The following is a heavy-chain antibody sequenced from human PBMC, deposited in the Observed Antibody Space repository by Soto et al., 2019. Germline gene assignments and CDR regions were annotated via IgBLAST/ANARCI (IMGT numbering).Heavy chain of an antibody. D-gene: IGHD3-22*01. J-gene: IGHJ6*02. CDR2: ISYDGSNK. Sequence: LRLSCAASGFTFSSYAMHWVRQAPGKGLEWVAVISYDGSNKYYADSVKGRFTISRDNSKNTLYLQMNSLRAEDTAVYYCARDHAAFYDSSGYGKFQYYYYGMDVWGQGTTVTVSS. CDR3: ARDHAAFYDSSGYGKFQYYYYGMDV. V-gene: IGHV3-30-3*01. CDR1: GFTFSSYA.